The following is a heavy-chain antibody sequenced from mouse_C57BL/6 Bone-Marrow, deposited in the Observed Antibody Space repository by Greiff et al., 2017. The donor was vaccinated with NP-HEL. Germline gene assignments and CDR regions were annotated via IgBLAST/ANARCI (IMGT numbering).Heavy chain of an antibody. CDR2: IYPGSGST. D-gene: IGHD2-5*01. CDR1: GYTFTSYW. V-gene: IGHV1-55*01. Sequence: VQLQQSGAELVKPGASVKMSCKASGYTFTSYWITWVKQRPGQGLEWIGDIYPGSGSTNYNEKFKSKATLTVDTSSSTAYMQLSSLTSEDSAVYYCARDYSNYVYFDYWGQGTTLTVSS. J-gene: IGHJ2*01. CDR3: ARDYSNYVYFDY.